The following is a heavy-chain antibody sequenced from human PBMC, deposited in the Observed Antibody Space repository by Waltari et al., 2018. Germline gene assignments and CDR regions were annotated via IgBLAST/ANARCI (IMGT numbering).Heavy chain of an antibody. V-gene: IGHV3-30*02. J-gene: IGHJ3*02. Sequence: QVQLVESGGGVVQPGGSLRLSCAASGFTFSSYGMHWVRQAPGKGLEWVAFIRYDGRNKYYADSVKGGVTISRDNSKNTLYLQMNSLRAEDTAVYYCAKAHSTGGAFDIWGQGTMVTVSS. CDR1: GFTFSSYG. D-gene: IGHD3-16*01. CDR2: IRYDGRNK. CDR3: AKAHSTGGAFDI.